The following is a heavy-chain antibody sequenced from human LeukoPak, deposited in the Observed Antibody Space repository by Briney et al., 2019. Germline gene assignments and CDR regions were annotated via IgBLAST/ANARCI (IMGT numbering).Heavy chain of an antibody. CDR2: TRNKANSYTT. CDR1: GFTFSDHY. V-gene: IGHV3-72*01. D-gene: IGHD3-10*01. Sequence: GGSLRLSCAASGFTFSDHYMDWVRQAPGKGLEWIGRTRNKANSYTTEYAASVKGRFTISRDDSKNSLYLQMNSLKTEDTAVYYCARAAIDYYGSGSYPNYYYYYGLDVWGKGTTVTVSS. CDR3: ARAAIDYYGSGSYPNYYYYYGLDV. J-gene: IGHJ6*04.